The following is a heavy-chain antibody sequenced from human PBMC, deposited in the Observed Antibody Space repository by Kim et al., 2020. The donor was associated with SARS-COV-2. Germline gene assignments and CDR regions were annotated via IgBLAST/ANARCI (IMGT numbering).Heavy chain of an antibody. J-gene: IGHJ4*02. CDR3: ARGVSRFYRD. Sequence: SETLSLTCAVYGGSFSGYYWSWIRQPPGKGLEWIGEINHSGSTNYNPSLKSRVTISVDTSKNQFSLKLSSVTAADTAVYYCARGVSRFYRDWGQGTLVTVSS. V-gene: IGHV4-34*01. CDR2: INHSGST. CDR1: GGSFSGYY. D-gene: IGHD3-3*01.